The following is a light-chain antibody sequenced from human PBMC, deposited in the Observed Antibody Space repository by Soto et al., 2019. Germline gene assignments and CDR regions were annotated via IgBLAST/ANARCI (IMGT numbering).Light chain of an antibody. CDR2: AAS. J-gene: IGKJ1*01. Sequence: IQLTQSPSSLSASLGDRVSITCRASQDISNFLAWYQQKPGKAPKLLIYAASTLQSGVPSRFSGSGSGTDFTLTISCLQSEGFATYYCQQFHSYPRTFGQGTKVDIK. CDR3: QQFHSYPRT. V-gene: IGKV1-9*01. CDR1: QDISNF.